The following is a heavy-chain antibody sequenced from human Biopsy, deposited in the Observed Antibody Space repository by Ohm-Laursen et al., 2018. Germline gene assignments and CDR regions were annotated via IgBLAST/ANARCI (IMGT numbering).Heavy chain of an antibody. CDR2: INQSGST. Sequence: TLSLTCVVFGRTFSDYRWTWIRQPPGKGLEWIGQINQSGSTNYNPSLKSRVTISADASKYEFSLRLTSVTAADTAVYFRGNEVYGRDYWGLGARVTVSS. CDR3: GNEVYGRDY. D-gene: IGHD4-17*01. J-gene: IGHJ4*02. V-gene: IGHV4-34*08. CDR1: GRTFSDYR.